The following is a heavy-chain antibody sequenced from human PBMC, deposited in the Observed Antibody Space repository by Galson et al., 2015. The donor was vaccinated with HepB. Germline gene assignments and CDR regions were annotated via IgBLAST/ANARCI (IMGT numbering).Heavy chain of an antibody. CDR3: ARVYGSGSYGYGMDV. Sequence: YYADSVRGRFTVSRDNAKNSHYLQMNSLSAEDTAVYYCARVYGSGSYGYGMDVWGQGTTVTVS. V-gene: IGHV3-21*01. J-gene: IGHJ6*02. D-gene: IGHD3-10*01.